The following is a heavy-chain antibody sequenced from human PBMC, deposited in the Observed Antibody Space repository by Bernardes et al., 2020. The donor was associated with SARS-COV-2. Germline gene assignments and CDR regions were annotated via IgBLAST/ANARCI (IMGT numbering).Heavy chain of an antibody. CDR2: IYYSGST. Sequence: SETLSLTCTVSGVSISSSSYYWGCIRQPPGKGLEWIGSIYYSGSTYYNPSLKSRVTISVDTSKNQFSLKLSSVTDADTAVYYSARHHPGFLEWTNWFDPWGQGTLVTVSS. J-gene: IGHJ5*02. V-gene: IGHV4-39*01. CDR1: GVSISSSSYY. CDR3: ARHHPGFLEWTNWFDP. D-gene: IGHD3-3*01.